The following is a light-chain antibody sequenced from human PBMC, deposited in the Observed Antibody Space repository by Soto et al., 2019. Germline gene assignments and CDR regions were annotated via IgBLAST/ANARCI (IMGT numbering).Light chain of an antibody. CDR2: DVS. CDR1: SSDVGGYNY. J-gene: IGLJ1*01. V-gene: IGLV2-14*01. CDR3: SSYTSSSTRI. Sequence: TQPGSVSGSPGQSITLSRTGNSSDVGGYNYVSWYQQHPGKAPKLMIYDVSNRPSGVSNRFSGSKSGNTASLTISGLQAEDEADYYCSSYTSSSTRIFGTGTKVTVL.